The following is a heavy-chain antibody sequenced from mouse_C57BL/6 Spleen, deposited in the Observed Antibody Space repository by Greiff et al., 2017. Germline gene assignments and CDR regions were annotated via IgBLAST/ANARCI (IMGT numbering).Heavy chain of an antibody. CDR3: TADYDYRH. CDR2: IRLKSDNYAT. Sequence: EVKLMESGGGLVQPGGSMKLSCVASGFTFSNYWMNWVRQSPEKGLEWVAQIRLKSDNYATHYAESVKGRFTISRDDSKSSVYLQMNNLRAEDTGIYYCTADYDYRHWGQGTTLTVSS. V-gene: IGHV6-3*01. CDR1: GFTFSNYW. J-gene: IGHJ2*01. D-gene: IGHD2-4*01.